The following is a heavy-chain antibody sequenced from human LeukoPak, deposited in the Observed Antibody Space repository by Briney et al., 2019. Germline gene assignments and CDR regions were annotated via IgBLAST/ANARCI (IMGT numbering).Heavy chain of an antibody. D-gene: IGHD3-10*01. Sequence: GGSLRLSCAASGFTFSSYAMNWVRQAPGKGLEWVSLITHSGDYTDYADSVKGRFTISRDNSKNTVYLQMNSLRAEDTAVYYCAKDMIRGSPDAFDIWGQGTMVTVSS. CDR3: AKDMIRGSPDAFDI. V-gene: IGHV3-23*01. CDR2: ITHSGDYT. CDR1: GFTFSSYA. J-gene: IGHJ3*02.